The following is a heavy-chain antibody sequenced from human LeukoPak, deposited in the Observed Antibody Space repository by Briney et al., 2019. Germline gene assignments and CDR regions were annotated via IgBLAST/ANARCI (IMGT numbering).Heavy chain of an antibody. D-gene: IGHD3-16*01. CDR3: ARAWEYDYVWGSFDY. CDR1: GGTFSSYA. CDR2: IIPIFGTA. J-gene: IGHJ4*02. Sequence: SVKVSCKASGGTFSSYAISWVRQAPGQGPEWMGGIIPIFGTANYAQKFQGRVTITADESTSTAYMELSSLRSEDTAVYYCARAWEYDYVWGSFDYWGQGTLVTVSS. V-gene: IGHV1-69*13.